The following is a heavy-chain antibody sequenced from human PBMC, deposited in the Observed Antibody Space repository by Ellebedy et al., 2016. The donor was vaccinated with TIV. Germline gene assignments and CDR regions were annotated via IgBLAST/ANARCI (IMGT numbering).Heavy chain of an antibody. CDR2: IDWTDDK. D-gene: IGHD3-10*01. J-gene: IGHJ4*02. V-gene: IGHV2-70*01. CDR3: ARIYSAATFYYVTGSYTQFDY. CDR1: GFSLNTDGMS. Sequence: SGPTLVKPTQTLTLTCTFSGFSLNTDGMSVSWIRQPPGKALEWLALIDWTDDKFYSTSLKTRLTISKDTSKNQVVLTMTNVDPVATATYYCARIYSAATFYYVTGSYTQFDYWGQGALVTVSS.